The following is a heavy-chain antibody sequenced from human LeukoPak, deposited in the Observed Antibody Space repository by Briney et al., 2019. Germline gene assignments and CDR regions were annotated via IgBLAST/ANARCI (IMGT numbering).Heavy chain of an antibody. Sequence: GSLRLSCAASGFTFSSYAMSWVRQAPGKGLEWVSAISGSGGSTYYADSVKGRFTISRHNSKNTLYLQMNSLRAEDTAVYYCAKITWGTRVTGDYWGQGTLVTVSS. D-gene: IGHD1-14*01. V-gene: IGHV3-23*01. CDR2: ISGSGGST. CDR3: AKITWGTRVTGDY. CDR1: GFTFSSYA. J-gene: IGHJ4*02.